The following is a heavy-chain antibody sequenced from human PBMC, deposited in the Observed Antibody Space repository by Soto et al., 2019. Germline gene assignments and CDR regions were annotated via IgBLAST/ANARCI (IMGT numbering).Heavy chain of an antibody. CDR3: ASQASGWYPDY. Sequence: QVQLQESGPGLVKPSQTLSLTCTVSGGSISSGGYYWSWLRQHPGKGLEWIGYIFDSGTTYYNPSLQSRVTISVDPSKSQCSLRLTSVTATDTDVYYCASQASGWYPDYWGQGTLVTVSS. D-gene: IGHD6-19*01. J-gene: IGHJ4*02. V-gene: IGHV4-31*03. CDR1: GGSISSGGYY. CDR2: IFDSGTT.